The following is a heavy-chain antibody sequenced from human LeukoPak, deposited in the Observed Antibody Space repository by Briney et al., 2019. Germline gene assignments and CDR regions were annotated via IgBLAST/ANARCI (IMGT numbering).Heavy chain of an antibody. CDR3: ARDRDIVVVPAAQGPLFDY. V-gene: IGHV6-1*01. D-gene: IGHD2-2*01. CDR1: GDSVSSNSAA. Sequence: SQTLSLTCAISGDSVSSNSAAWNWIRQSPSRGLEWLGRTYYRSKWYNDYAVSVKSRITINPDTSKNQFSLQLNSVTPEDTAVYYCARDRDIVVVPAAQGPLFDYWGQGTLVTVSS. J-gene: IGHJ4*02. CDR2: TYYRSKWYN.